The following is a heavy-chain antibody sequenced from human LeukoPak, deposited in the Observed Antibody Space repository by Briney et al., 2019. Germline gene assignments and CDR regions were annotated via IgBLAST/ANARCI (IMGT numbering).Heavy chain of an antibody. CDR3: ARAGSSSWYRRVRGFDY. V-gene: IGHV3-64*01. J-gene: IGHJ4*02. D-gene: IGHD6-13*01. CDR1: GFTFSSYA. CDR2: ISSNGGST. Sequence: GGSLRLSCAASGFTFSSYAMHWVRQAPGKGLEYVSAISSNGGSTYYANSVKGRFTTSRDNSKNTLYLQMGSLRAEDMAVYYCARAGSSSWYRRVRGFDYWGQGTLVTVSS.